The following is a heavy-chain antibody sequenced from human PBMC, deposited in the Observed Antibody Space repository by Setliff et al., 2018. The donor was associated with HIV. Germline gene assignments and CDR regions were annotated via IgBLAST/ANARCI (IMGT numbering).Heavy chain of an antibody. J-gene: IGHJ6*02. D-gene: IGHD3-16*01. Sequence: ASVKVSCKASGYTFTSYDINWVRQATGQGLEWMGWMNPSSGNTGYAQKFQGRVTITRNTSISTAYMELNSLGSEDTAVYFCARGFSFNNAFGMDVWGQGTTFTVSS. CDR1: GYTFTSYD. CDR3: ARGFSFNNAFGMDV. CDR2: MNPSSGNT. V-gene: IGHV1-8*03.